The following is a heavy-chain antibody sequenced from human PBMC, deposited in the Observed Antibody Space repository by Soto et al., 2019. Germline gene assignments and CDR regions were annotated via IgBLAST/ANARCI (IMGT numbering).Heavy chain of an antibody. V-gene: IGHV4-61*01. CDR3: STESASYSYGLDGFDI. CDR1: GDSVSSGSYY. CDR2: IYYSGST. J-gene: IGHJ3*02. Sequence: QVQLQESGPGLVKPSETLSLTCTVSGDSVSSGSYYWSWIRQPPGKGLEWIGYIYYSGSTIYNPSLKCRVTISVDPSKNQFSLRLSSVTAADTAVYYCSTESASYSYGLDGFDIWGQGTMVTVSS. D-gene: IGHD5-18*01.